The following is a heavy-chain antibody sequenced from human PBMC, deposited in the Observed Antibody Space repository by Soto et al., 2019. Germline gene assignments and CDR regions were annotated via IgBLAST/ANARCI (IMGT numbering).Heavy chain of an antibody. J-gene: IGHJ4*02. Sequence: EVQLLESGGGLVQPGGSLRLSCAVSGFSFSTYGVTWVRQAPGKGLEWVSGVSGGSGTTHYADSVKGRFTITGDTSKNKVYLQMNSLRVEDTAVYYCSKWNGYGDHLGQGTLVTVSS. V-gene: IGHV3-23*01. CDR1: GFSFSTYG. CDR3: SKWNGYGDH. D-gene: IGHD1-1*01. CDR2: VSGGSGTT.